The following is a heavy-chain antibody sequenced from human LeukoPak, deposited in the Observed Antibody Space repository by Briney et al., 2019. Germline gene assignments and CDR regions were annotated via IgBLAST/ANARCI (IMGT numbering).Heavy chain of an antibody. CDR2: IIPIFGTA. D-gene: IGHD3-3*01. Sequence: GASVKVSCKASGGTFSSYAISWVRQAPGQGLEWMGGIIPIFGTANYAQKFQGRVTITADESTSTAYMELSSLRSEDTAVYYCARGGTYYDFWSGYYLKLDAFDVWGQGTMVTVSS. V-gene: IGHV1-69*01. CDR3: ARGGTYYDFWSGYYLKLDAFDV. CDR1: GGTFSSYA. J-gene: IGHJ3*01.